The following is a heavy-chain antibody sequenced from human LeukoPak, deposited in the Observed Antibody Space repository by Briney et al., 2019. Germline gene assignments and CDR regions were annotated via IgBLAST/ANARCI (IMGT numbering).Heavy chain of an antibody. CDR2: MNPNSGNT. J-gene: IGHJ4*02. CDR3: ARSYDWNYRPFDY. Sequence: ASVKVSCKASGYTFTSYDINWVRQATEQGLEWMGWMNPNSGNTGYAQKFQGRVTMTRNTSISTAYMELSSLRSEDTAVYYCARSYDWNYRPFDYWGQGTLVTVSS. V-gene: IGHV1-8*01. CDR1: GYTFTSYD. D-gene: IGHD1-7*01.